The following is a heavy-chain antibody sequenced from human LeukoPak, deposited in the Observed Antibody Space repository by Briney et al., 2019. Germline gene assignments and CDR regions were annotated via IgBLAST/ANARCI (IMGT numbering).Heavy chain of an antibody. D-gene: IGHD5-18*01. J-gene: IGHJ4*02. CDR2: IYYSGST. CDR3: ARDRYSYGFDY. V-gene: IGHV4-30-4*01. CDR1: GGSISSGDYY. Sequence: SETLSLTCTVSGGSISSGDYYWSWIRQPPGKGLEWIGYIYYSGSTYYNPSLKSRVTIPVDTSKNQISLKLSSVTAADTAVYYCARDRYSYGFDYWGQGTLVTVSS.